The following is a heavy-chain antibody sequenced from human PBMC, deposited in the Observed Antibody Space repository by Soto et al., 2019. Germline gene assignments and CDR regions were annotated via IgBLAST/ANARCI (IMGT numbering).Heavy chain of an antibody. Sequence: SVKVSCKASGGTFSSYAISWVRQAPGQGLEWMGGIIPIFGTANYAQKFQGRVTVTADESTSTAYMELSSLRSEDTAVYYCTLGKGGYCSSTSCYKGYYGMDVWGQGTTVTVSS. CDR2: IIPIFGTA. J-gene: IGHJ6*02. CDR1: GGTFSSYA. D-gene: IGHD2-2*02. CDR3: TLGKGGYCSSTSCYKGYYGMDV. V-gene: IGHV1-69*13.